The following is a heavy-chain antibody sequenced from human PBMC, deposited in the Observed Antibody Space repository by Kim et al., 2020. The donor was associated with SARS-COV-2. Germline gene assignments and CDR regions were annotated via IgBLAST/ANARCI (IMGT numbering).Heavy chain of an antibody. D-gene: IGHD3-9*01. V-gene: IGHV3-23*01. CDR1: GFTFSSYA. CDR2: ISGSGGST. Sequence: GGSLRLSCAASGFTFSSYAMSWVRQAPGKGLEWVSAISGSGGSTYYADSVKGRFTISRDNSKNTLYLQMNSLRAEDTAVYYCAKGLVDYDILTGYYIELGFDPWGQGTLVTVSS. CDR3: AKGLVDYDILTGYYIELGFDP. J-gene: IGHJ5*02.